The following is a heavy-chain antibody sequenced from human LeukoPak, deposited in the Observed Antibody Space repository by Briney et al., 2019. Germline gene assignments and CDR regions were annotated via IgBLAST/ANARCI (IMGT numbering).Heavy chain of an antibody. D-gene: IGHD6-19*01. CDR2: ISGSGGST. Sequence: PGGSLRLSCAASGFTFYNYAMSWGRQAPGKGLEWVSGISGSGGSTFYAESVKGRFTISRDDSKLYLQMNSLRAEDTAVYYCAKRGVQQWLVDWYFDYWGQGTLVTVSS. V-gene: IGHV3-23*01. CDR3: AKRGVQQWLVDWYFDY. J-gene: IGHJ4*02. CDR1: GFTFYNYA.